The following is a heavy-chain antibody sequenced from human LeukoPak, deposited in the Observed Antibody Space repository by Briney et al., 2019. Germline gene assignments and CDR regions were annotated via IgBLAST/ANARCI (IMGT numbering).Heavy chain of an antibody. Sequence: SETLSLTCAVSGGSFSGYYWSWIRQPPGKGLEWIGEINHSGSTNYNPSLKSRVTISVDTSKNQFSLKVSSVTAADTAVYYCARHSRTYYDILTGPYGGYFDYWGQRTLVTVSS. D-gene: IGHD3-9*01. V-gene: IGHV4-34*01. CDR2: INHSGST. CDR1: GGSFSGYY. CDR3: ARHSRTYYDILTGPYGGYFDY. J-gene: IGHJ4*02.